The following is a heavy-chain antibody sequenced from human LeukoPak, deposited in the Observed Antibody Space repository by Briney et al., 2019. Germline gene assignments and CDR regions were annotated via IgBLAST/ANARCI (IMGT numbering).Heavy chain of an antibody. J-gene: IGHJ6*02. Sequence: SETLSLTCTVSGGSISSHYWSWIRQPPGKGLEWIGYIYYSGSTNYNPSLKSRVTISVDTSKNQFSLKLSSVTAADTVVYYCAGGDYYDSSGYYVYYYGMDVWGQGTTVTVSS. CDR2: IYYSGST. CDR3: AGGDYYDSSGYYVYYYGMDV. CDR1: GGSISSHY. D-gene: IGHD3-22*01. V-gene: IGHV4-59*11.